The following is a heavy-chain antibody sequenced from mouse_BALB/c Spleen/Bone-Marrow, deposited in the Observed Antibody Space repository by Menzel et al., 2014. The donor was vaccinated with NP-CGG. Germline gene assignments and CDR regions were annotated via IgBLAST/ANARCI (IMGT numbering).Heavy chain of an antibody. D-gene: IGHD2-12*01. CDR3: ARDYGYYKDVGDY. CDR2: IWAGGST. CDR1: GFSLTSYA. Sequence: VQLQQSGPGLVAPSQSLSITCTVSGFSLTSYALHWVRQPPGKGLEWLGVIWAGGSTNYNSALMSRLNISKDNSKSQVFLKMNSLQTDDTAVYYCARDYGYYKDVGDYWGQGTTLTGSS. J-gene: IGHJ2*01. V-gene: IGHV2-9*02.